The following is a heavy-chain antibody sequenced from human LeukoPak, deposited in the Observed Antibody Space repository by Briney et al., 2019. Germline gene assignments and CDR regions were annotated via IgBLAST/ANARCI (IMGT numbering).Heavy chain of an antibody. CDR3: AKTTKDSSGYLDY. V-gene: IGHV3-30*02. Sequence: PGGSLRLSCAASGFTFSSYGMHWVRQAPGKGLEWVAFIRYDGSNKYYADSVKGRFTISRDNSKNTLYLQMNSLRAEDTAVYYCAKTTKDSSGYLDYWGQGTLVTVYS. CDR2: IRYDGSNK. J-gene: IGHJ4*02. D-gene: IGHD3-22*01. CDR1: GFTFSSYG.